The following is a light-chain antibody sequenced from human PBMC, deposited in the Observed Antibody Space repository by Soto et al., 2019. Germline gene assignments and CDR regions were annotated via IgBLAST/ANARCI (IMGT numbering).Light chain of an antibody. CDR2: DAS. CDR1: QSVGSTY. Sequence: EIVLRQSPGTLSLSPGERATLSCRASQSVGSTYLAWYQQKHGQAPRLLIYDASSRATGIPDRFSGSGSGTDFTLTISRLEPEDFAVYYCQQYGDSPWTFGQGTKVDIK. V-gene: IGKV3-20*01. J-gene: IGKJ1*01. CDR3: QQYGDSPWT.